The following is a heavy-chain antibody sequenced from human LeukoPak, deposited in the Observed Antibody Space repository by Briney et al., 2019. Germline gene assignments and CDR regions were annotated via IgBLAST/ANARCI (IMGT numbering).Heavy chain of an antibody. CDR3: ARDPIWSGSYQDAFDI. V-gene: IGHV4-34*01. J-gene: IGHJ3*02. Sequence: SETLSLTCAVYGGSFSGYYWSWIRRPPGKGLEWIGEINHSGSTNYNPSLKSRVTISVDTSKNQFSLKLSSVTAADTAVYYCARDPIWSGSYQDAFDIWGQGTMVTVSS. D-gene: IGHD1-26*01. CDR1: GGSFSGYY. CDR2: INHSGST.